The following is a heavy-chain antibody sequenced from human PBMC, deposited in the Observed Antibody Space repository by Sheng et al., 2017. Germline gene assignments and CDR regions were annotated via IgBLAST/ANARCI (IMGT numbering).Heavy chain of an antibody. Sequence: EVQVVQSGGGLVQPGGSLRLSCVASGFSFSDYWMSWVRQTPGKGLEWVAIINQDGSVKYYVDSMRGRFTISRDYARDTIYLQMNNLRSEDTAVYFCTRETDIVGDYWFDSWGQGTPGHRLL. CDR2: INQDGSVK. CDR3: TRETDIVGDYWFDS. V-gene: IGHV3-7*01. J-gene: IGHJ5*01. D-gene: IGHD5-12*01. CDR1: GFSFSDYW.